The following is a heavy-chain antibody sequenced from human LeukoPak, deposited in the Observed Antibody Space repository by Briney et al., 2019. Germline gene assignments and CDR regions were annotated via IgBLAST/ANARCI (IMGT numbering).Heavy chain of an antibody. CDR3: ARGNRQLWFYYYYGMDV. CDR2: INPNSGGT. V-gene: IGHV1-2*06. CDR1: GGTFSSYA. J-gene: IGHJ6*02. D-gene: IGHD5-18*01. Sequence: GASVKVSCKASGGTFSSYAISWVRQAPGQGLEWMGRINPNSGGTNYAQKFQGRVTMTRDTSISTAYMELSRLRSDDTAVYYCARGNRQLWFYYYYGMDVWGQGTTVTVSS.